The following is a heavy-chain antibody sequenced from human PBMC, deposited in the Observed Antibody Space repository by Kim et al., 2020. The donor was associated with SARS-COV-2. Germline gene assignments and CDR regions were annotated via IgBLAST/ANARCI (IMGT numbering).Heavy chain of an antibody. D-gene: IGHD3-10*01. Sequence: TYYVDAGKGRFTISRDNSKNTLYLQRNSLRAEDTAVYYCAKHYYGSGFGYWGQGTLVTVSS. CDR3: AKHYYGSGFGY. V-gene: IGHV3-23*01. CDR2: T. J-gene: IGHJ4*02.